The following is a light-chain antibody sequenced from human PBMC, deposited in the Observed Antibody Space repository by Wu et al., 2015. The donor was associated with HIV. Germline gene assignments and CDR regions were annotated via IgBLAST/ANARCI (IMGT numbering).Light chain of an antibody. Sequence: EIVMTQSPATLSVSPGERATLSCRASQSVSSNLVWYQQKPGQAPRLLIYGASTRATGIPDRFSGSGSGTDFTLTISRLEPEDIAVYYCQQYDTSPITFGPGTRLEIK. CDR2: GAS. J-gene: IGKJ5*01. CDR3: QQYDTSPIT. V-gene: IGKV3D-15*02. CDR1: QSVSSN.